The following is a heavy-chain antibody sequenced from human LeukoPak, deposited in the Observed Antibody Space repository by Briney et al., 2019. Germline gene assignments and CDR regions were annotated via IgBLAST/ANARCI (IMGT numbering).Heavy chain of an antibody. Sequence: ASVKVSCKASGYTFTGYYMHWVRQAPGQGLEWMGWINPNSGGTNYAQKFQGRVTMTRGTSISTAYMELSRLRSDDTAVYYCARDRCSSTSCYARSDYYYGMDVWGQGTTVTVSS. V-gene: IGHV1-2*02. D-gene: IGHD2-2*01. J-gene: IGHJ6*02. CDR2: INPNSGGT. CDR3: ARDRCSSTSCYARSDYYYGMDV. CDR1: GYTFTGYY.